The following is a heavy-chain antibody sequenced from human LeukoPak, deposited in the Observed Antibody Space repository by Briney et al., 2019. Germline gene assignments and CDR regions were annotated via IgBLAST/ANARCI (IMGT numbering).Heavy chain of an antibody. CDR2: IYYSGST. D-gene: IGHD3-3*01. J-gene: IGHJ6*03. V-gene: IGHV4-59*01. Sequence: SETLSLTCTVSGGSISSYYWSWIRQPPGKGLEWIGYIYYSGSTNYNPSLKSRVTISVDTSKNQFSLKLSSVTAADTAVYYCAREEGFWSGYYYYYYMDVWGKGTTVTVSS. CDR1: GGSISSYY. CDR3: AREEGFWSGYYYYYYMDV.